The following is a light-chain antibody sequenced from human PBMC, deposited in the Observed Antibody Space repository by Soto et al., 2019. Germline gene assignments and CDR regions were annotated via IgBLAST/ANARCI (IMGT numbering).Light chain of an antibody. CDR3: QKYNSAPHT. V-gene: IGKV1-27*01. Sequence: DIQMTQSPSSLSASVGDRVTITCRASQGSSNYLAWYQQKPGKVPKLLFYAASTLQSGVPARFSGSGSGTDFTLTISSLQPEDVATSYCQKYNSAPHTFGQGTKLEIK. J-gene: IGKJ2*01. CDR1: QGSSNY. CDR2: AAS.